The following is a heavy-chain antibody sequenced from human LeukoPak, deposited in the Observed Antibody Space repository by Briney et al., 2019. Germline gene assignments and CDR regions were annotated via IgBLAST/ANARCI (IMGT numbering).Heavy chain of an antibody. CDR2: ISDSGDDT. CDR1: RFTFRTYA. D-gene: IGHD2-15*01. Sequence: GGSLRLSCAASRFTFRTYAMTWVRQAPGKGLEWVSSISDSGDDTYYADSVKGRFTISRDNSKNTLYLQMNSLRAEDTAVYYCAKGRRVVVVPGGMDVWGQGTTVTVSS. V-gene: IGHV3-23*01. J-gene: IGHJ6*02. CDR3: AKGRRVVVVPGGMDV.